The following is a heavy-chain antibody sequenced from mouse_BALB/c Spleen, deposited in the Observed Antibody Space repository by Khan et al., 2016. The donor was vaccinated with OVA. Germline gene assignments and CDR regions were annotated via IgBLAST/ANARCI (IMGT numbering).Heavy chain of an antibody. CDR3: ARNGYGKGDAMDY. V-gene: IGHV5-12*02. J-gene: IGHJ4*01. CDR2: ISNDGGRT. CDR1: GFTFSDYY. D-gene: IGHD2-10*02. Sequence: EVELVESGGGLVQPGGSLKLSCATSGFTFSDYYMYWVRQTPEKRLEWVAYISNDGGRTYYPDTVKGRFTISRDNAKNTLYLQMSRLKSEDTAMYYCARNGYGKGDAMDYWGQGTSVTVSS.